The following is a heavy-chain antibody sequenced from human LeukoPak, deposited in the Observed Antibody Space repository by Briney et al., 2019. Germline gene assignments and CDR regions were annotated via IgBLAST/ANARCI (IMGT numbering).Heavy chain of an antibody. V-gene: IGHV4-59*01. CDR2: IYYSGST. CDR1: GGSISSYY. D-gene: IGHD6-19*01. J-gene: IGHJ4*02. Sequence: SETLSLTCTVSGGSISSYYWSWIRQPPGKGLEWIGYIYYSGSTNYNPSLKSRVTISVDTSKNQFSLKLSSVTAADTAVYYCATVGYSSGWNGGFRYFDYWGQGTLVTVSS. CDR3: ATVGYSSGWNGGFRYFDY.